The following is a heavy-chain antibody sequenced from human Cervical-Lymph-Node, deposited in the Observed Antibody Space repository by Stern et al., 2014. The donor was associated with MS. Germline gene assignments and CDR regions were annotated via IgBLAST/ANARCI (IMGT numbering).Heavy chain of an antibody. V-gene: IGHV5-51*03. J-gene: IGHJ4*02. CDR3: ARWSVACDS. D-gene: IGHD2-21*01. CDR2: IYPGASDI. Sequence: EVQLVESGAEVRKPGDSLKISCKTSGYRFINNWIAWVRQVPGTGQERIGIIYPGASDIRYSTSFHGNVTISVDTSIRNAYPPGSSLKASDTAVYYCARWSVACDSWGQGALITVSS. CDR1: GYRFINNW.